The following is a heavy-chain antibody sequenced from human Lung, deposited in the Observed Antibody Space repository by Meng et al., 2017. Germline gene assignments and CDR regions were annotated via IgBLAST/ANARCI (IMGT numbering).Heavy chain of an antibody. D-gene: IGHD4-11*01. Sequence: QGPLQQWGPGPLKPSETLSLPCVVSGGSFCNYYWSWIRQPPGKGLEWIGEINHSGSTNYNPSLENRATISVDTSQNNISLKLSSVTAADSAVYYCARGPTTMAHDFDYWGQGTLVTVSS. CDR3: ARGPTTMAHDFDY. CDR2: INHSGST. J-gene: IGHJ4*02. V-gene: IGHV4-34*01. CDR1: GGSFCNYY.